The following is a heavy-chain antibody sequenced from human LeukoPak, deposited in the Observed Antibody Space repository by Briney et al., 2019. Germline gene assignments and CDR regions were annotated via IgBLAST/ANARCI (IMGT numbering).Heavy chain of an antibody. CDR2: IYYSGST. D-gene: IGHD3-22*01. CDR1: GGSISSYY. CDR3: ARSFFYDTSAYYRHWYFNL. Sequence: SETLSLTCTVSGGSISSYYWSWIRQPPGKGLERIGSIYYSGSTNYNPSLKSRLTMSLDTSMNQFSLNLFSVTAADTAVYYCARSFFYDTSAYYRHWYFNLWGRGTLVTVSS. V-gene: IGHV4-59*12. J-gene: IGHJ2*01.